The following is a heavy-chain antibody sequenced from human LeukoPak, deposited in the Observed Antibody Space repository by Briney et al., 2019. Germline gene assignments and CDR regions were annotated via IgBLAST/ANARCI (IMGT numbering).Heavy chain of an antibody. CDR2: IHYRGST. CDR1: GGSISSYY. CDR3: AREGIQGNY. V-gene: IGHV4-59*01. J-gene: IGHJ4*02. Sequence: PSETLSLTCTVSGGSISSYYWSWIRQPPGKGLEWIGYIHYRGSTNYNPSLKSRVTISVDTSKNQFSLKLSSVTAADTAVYYCAREGIQGNYWGQGTLVTVSS. D-gene: IGHD5-18*01.